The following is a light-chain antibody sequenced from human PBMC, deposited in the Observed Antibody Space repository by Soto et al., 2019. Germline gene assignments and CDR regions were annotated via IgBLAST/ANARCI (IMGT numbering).Light chain of an antibody. V-gene: IGKV1-5*03. Sequence: DIQMTQSPSTLYGSVGYRVTITCRASQTISSWLAWYQQKPGKAPKLLIYKASNLKSGVPSRFSGSGSGTEFTLTISSLQPDDFATYYCQHYNSYSEAFGQGTKVDI. CDR1: QTISSW. J-gene: IGKJ1*01. CDR2: KAS. CDR3: QHYNSYSEA.